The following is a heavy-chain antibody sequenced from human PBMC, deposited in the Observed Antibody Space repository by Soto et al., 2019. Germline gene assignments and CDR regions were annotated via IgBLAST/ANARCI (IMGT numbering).Heavy chain of an antibody. CDR3: ARGRRAARLGWFDP. Sequence: AETLSLSCAVYGGSFRGHYWRRIRKPTGKGLEWIGEINHSGSTNYNPTHKSRVTISVDTSKNQFSLKLSSVPAADTAVYYCARGRRAARLGWFDPRGQGTLVTVSS. CDR1: GGSFRGHY. D-gene: IGHD6-6*01. CDR2: INHSGST. J-gene: IGHJ5*02. V-gene: IGHV4-34*01.